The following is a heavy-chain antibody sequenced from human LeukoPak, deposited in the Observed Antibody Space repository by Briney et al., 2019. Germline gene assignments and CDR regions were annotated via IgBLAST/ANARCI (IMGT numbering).Heavy chain of an antibody. CDR3: AKDSFDYSNYGFDY. CDR2: ISYDGSNK. D-gene: IGHD4-11*01. CDR1: GFTFSSYA. J-gene: IGHJ4*02. V-gene: IGHV3-30-3*01. Sequence: GGSLRLSCAASGFTFSSYAMHWVRQAPGKGLEWVAVISYDGSNKYYADSVKGRFTISRDNSKNTLYLQMNSLRAEDTAVYYCAKDSFDYSNYGFDYWGQGTLVTVSS.